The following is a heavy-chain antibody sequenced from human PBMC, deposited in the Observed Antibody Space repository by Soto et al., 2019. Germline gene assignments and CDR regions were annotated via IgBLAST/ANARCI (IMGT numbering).Heavy chain of an antibody. J-gene: IGHJ6*03. D-gene: IGHD3-10*01. CDR1: GFTFSSYS. CDR2: ISGSSSYI. Sequence: GGSLRLSCAASGFTFSSYSMNWVRQAPGKGLEWVSSISGSSSYIYYADSVKGRFTISRDNAKNSLYLQMNSLRAEDTAVYYCARDLFTYYYYYMDVWGKGTTVTVSS. V-gene: IGHV3-21*01. CDR3: ARDLFTYYYYYMDV.